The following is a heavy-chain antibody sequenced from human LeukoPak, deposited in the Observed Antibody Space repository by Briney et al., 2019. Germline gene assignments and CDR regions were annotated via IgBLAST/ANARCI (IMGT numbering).Heavy chain of an antibody. Sequence: SSETLSLTCTASGGSISSYYWSWIRQPPGKGLEWIGYIYYSGSTNYNPSLKSRVTISVDTSKNQFSLKLSSVTAADTAVYYCARDYYYESSSAFNIWGQGTMVTVSS. CDR3: ARDYYYESSSAFNI. CDR1: GGSISSYY. J-gene: IGHJ3*02. V-gene: IGHV4-59*01. D-gene: IGHD3-22*01. CDR2: IYYSGST.